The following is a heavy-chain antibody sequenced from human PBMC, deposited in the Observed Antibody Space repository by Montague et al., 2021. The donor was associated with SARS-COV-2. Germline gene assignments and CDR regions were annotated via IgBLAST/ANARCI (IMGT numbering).Heavy chain of an antibody. Sequence: SETLSLTCAVYGGSFSGYYWTWIRQPPGKGLEWIGEINHSGSTNYNPSLKSRVTISVDTSKNQFSLKLRSVTAADTAVYYCARGQPPRITFVGIISYGLDVWGQGTTVTVSS. D-gene: IGHD3-16*02. V-gene: IGHV4-34*01. CDR2: INHSGST. CDR3: ARGQPPRITFVGIISYGLDV. CDR1: GGSFSGYY. J-gene: IGHJ6*02.